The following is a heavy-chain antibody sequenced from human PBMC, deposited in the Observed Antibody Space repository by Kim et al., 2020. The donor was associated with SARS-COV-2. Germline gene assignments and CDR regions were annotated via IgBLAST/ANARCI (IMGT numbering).Heavy chain of an antibody. J-gene: IGHJ4*02. CDR2: ISSSSSYI. V-gene: IGHV3-21*01. CDR1: GFTFSSYS. D-gene: IGHD3-16*02. CDR3: ARVSPMITFGGVIDQLGSHFDY. Sequence: GSLRLSCAASGFTFSSYSMNWVRQAPGKGLEWVSSISSSSSYIYYADSVKGRFTISRDNAKNSLYLQMNSLRAEDTAVYYCARVSPMITFGGVIDQLGSHFDYWGQGTLVTVSS.